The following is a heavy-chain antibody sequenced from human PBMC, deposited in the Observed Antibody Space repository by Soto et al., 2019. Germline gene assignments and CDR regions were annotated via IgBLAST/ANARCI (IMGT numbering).Heavy chain of an antibody. V-gene: IGHV3-64D*06. CDR3: VKQDEYSYAFDI. D-gene: IGHD5-18*01. CDR2: ISSNGGST. J-gene: IGHJ3*02. CDR1: GFTFSSYA. Sequence: EVQLVESGGGLVQPGGSLRLSCSASGFTFSSYAMHWVHQAPGKGLEYVSAISSNGGSTYYADSVKGRFTISRDNSKNTLYLQMSSLRAEDTAVYYCVKQDEYSYAFDIWGQGTMVTVSS.